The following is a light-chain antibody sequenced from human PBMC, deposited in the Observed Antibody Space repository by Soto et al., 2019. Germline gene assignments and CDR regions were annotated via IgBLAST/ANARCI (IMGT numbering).Light chain of an antibody. CDR1: SSDVGAYNY. V-gene: IGLV2-14*01. CDR2: EVS. Sequence: QSALTQPASVSGSPGQSSTISCTGTSSDVGAYNYVSWYQQHPGKVPKLMIYEVSNRPSGVSNRFSGSKSGNTASLTISGLQAEDEADYYCSSYSSSITVLFGGGTKLTVL. J-gene: IGLJ2*01. CDR3: SSYSSSITVL.